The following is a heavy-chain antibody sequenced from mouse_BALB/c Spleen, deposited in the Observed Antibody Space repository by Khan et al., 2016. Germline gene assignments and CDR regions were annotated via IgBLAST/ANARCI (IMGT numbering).Heavy chain of an antibody. V-gene: IGHV14-3*02. Sequence: VQLQQSGAELVKPGASVKLSCTASGFNIKDTYMPWVKQRPEQGLEWIGRIDPANGNTKYDPKFQGKATITADTSSNTAYLQLSSLTSEDTAVYYCARKSIAYWGQGTLVTVSA. J-gene: IGHJ3*01. CDR2: IDPANGNT. CDR3: ARKSIAY. CDR1: GFNIKDTY.